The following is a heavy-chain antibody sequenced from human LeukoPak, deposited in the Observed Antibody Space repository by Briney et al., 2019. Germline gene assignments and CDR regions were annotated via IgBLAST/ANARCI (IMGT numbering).Heavy chain of an antibody. CDR1: GFTFSDFY. CDR3: ARGADGVSSNSRGWFDP. V-gene: IGHV3-11*04. J-gene: IGHJ5*02. D-gene: IGHD2-15*01. CDR2: ITNSGNTI. Sequence: PGGSLRLSCAASGFTFSDFYMSWIRQAPGKGLEWISYITNSGNTIFYADSVKGRFTISRDNAKNSLYLQMNSLRAEDTAVYYCARGADGVSSNSRGWFDPWGQGTLVTVSS.